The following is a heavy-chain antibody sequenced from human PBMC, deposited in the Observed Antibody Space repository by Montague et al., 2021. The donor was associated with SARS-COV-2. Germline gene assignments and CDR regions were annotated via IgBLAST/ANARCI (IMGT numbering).Heavy chain of an antibody. Sequence: SETLSLTCSVSGDSIGSYHWSWIRQPPGKGLEYIGYIYYSGTNYXPSPKRRVTISVDTSNNQFSLKLSSVTAADTAVYYCARGAGRGTTFVYGIWGRGTMVTVSS. V-gene: IGHV4-59*01. D-gene: IGHD2/OR15-2a*01. CDR1: GDSIGSYH. CDR3: ARGAGRGTTFVYGI. CDR2: IYYSGT. J-gene: IGHJ3*02.